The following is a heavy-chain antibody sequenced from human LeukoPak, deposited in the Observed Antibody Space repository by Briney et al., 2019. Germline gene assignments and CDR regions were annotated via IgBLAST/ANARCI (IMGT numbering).Heavy chain of an antibody. CDR2: ICGAGGAT. D-gene: IGHD2-21*01. J-gene: IGHJ5*01. Sequence: GRTLRLSPALSRVSPSDYAISCVPRAPGHGLKSVSQICGAGGATWYAGFARVRFTISRDNSKKTLYLQMSGLRVEDTAMYYCVKDPRDTYGTNWFVSWGQGTLLIVSS. V-gene: IGHV3-23*01. CDR3: VKDPRDTYGTNWFVS. CDR1: RVSPSDYA.